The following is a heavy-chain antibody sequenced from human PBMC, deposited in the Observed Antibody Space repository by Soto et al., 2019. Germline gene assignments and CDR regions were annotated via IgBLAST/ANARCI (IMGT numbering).Heavy chain of an antibody. CDR2: ISSSSSTI. V-gene: IGHV3-48*01. J-gene: IGHJ5*02. CDR1: GFTFSSYS. CDR3: ARGAYLNWFDP. Sequence: GSLRLSCAASGFTFSSYSMNWVRQAPGKGLEWVSYISSSSSTIYYADSVKGRFTISRDNAKNSLYLQMNSLRAGDTAVYYCARGAYLNWFDPWAQGTLVTVS.